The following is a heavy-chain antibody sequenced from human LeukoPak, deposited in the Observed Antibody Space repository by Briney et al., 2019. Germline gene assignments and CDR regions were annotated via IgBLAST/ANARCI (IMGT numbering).Heavy chain of an antibody. V-gene: IGHV1-8*01. Sequence: SVKVSCKASGDTFTSYDINWVRQATGQGLEWMGWMNPNSGNTGYAEKFQGKVTMTRNTSISTAYMELSSLRSEDTAVYYCVTWVQLTYYYYGMGVWGQGTTVTVSS. CDR3: VTWVQLTYYYYGMGV. D-gene: IGHD3-10*01. CDR2: MNPNSGNT. CDR1: GDTFTSYD. J-gene: IGHJ6*02.